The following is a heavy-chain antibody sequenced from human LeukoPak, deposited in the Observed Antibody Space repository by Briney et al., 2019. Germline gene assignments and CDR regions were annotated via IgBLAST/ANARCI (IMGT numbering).Heavy chain of an antibody. J-gene: IGHJ4*02. D-gene: IGHD6-13*01. CDR2: IYSSGRT. CDR1: GGSISSYY. Sequence: SETLSFTCTVSGGSISSYYWSWIRQPAGKGLEWIGRIYSSGRTNYNPSLKSRVTMSVDTSKNQFSLKFTSVTAADSAVYYCARGSSSSWFDFDYWGQGTLVTVSS. V-gene: IGHV4-4*07. CDR3: ARGSSSSWFDFDY.